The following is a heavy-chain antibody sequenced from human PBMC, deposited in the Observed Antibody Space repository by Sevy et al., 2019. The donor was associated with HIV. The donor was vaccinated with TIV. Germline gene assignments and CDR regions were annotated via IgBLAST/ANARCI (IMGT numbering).Heavy chain of an antibody. V-gene: IGHV3-49*04. CDR1: GFTFGDNA. J-gene: IGHJ4*02. CDR3: TRVGGSVFRPSGY. Sequence: SLRLSCTASGFTFGDNAMSWVRQAPGKALEWVGFIRSKAYGGTTEYAASVKGRFTISRDDSKSIAYLQMNSLKTEDTAVYYCTRVGGSVFRPSGYWGQGTLVTVSS. CDR2: IRSKAYGGTT. D-gene: IGHD7-27*01.